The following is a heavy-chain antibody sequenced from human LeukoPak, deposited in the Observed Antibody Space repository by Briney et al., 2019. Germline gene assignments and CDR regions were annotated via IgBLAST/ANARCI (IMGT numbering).Heavy chain of an antibody. V-gene: IGHV1-2*02. CDR2: INTYSGGR. CDR3: ARWMTTVITPDY. D-gene: IGHD4-11*01. Sequence: ASVKVSCKASGYTFNGYYLHWVRQAPGQGLEWMGWINTYSGGRNYAQKFQGRVTMTRDTSISTVYMELSRLRSDDTAVYYCARWMTTVITPDYWGQGTLVTVSS. J-gene: IGHJ4*02. CDR1: GYTFNGYY.